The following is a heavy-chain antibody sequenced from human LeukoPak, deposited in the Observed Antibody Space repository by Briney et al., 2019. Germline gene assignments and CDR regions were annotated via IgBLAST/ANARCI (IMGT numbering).Heavy chain of an antibody. J-gene: IGHJ4*02. CDR1: GGTFSSYA. CDR3: AREWISGGSGSYIRDY. Sequence: SVKLSCNASGGTFSSYAISWVRQAPGPGLEWMGGIIPIFGTATYAQKFQGRVTITTDESTSTAYMELSSLRSDDTAVYYCAREWISGGSGSYIRDYWGQGTLVTVSS. D-gene: IGHD3-10*01. V-gene: IGHV1-69*05. CDR2: IIPIFGTA.